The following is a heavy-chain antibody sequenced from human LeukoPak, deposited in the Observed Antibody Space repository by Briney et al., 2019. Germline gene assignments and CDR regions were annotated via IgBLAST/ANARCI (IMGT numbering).Heavy chain of an antibody. J-gene: IGHJ4*02. CDR1: GGSISSYF. CDR3: ARIDRAVAGTIDY. Sequence: SETLSLTCTVSGGSISSYFWSWVRQPPGKGLEWIGYIYYSGSTNYNPSLTSGVTMSVETSKKQLSLKLSSVTAADTAVYYCARIDRAVAGTIDYWGQGTLVTVSS. D-gene: IGHD6-19*01. V-gene: IGHV4-59*08. CDR2: IYYSGST.